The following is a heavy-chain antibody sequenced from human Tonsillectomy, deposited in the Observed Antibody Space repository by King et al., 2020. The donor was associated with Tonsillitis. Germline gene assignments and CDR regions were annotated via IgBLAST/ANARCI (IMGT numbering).Heavy chain of an antibody. D-gene: IGHD3-22*01. CDR3: ARDREYYYDRSGEFDY. CDR2: ISYDGSNK. Sequence: QLVQSGGGVVQPGRSLRLSCAASGFTFSSYAMHWVRQAPGKGLEWVAVISYDGSNKYYADSVKGRFTISRDNSKNTLYLQMNSLRAEDTAVYYCARDREYYYDRSGEFDYWGQGTLVTVSS. CDR1: GFTFSSYA. V-gene: IGHV3-30*04. J-gene: IGHJ4*02.